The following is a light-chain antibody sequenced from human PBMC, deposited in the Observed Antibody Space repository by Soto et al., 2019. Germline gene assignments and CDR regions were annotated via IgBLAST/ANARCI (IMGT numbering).Light chain of an antibody. CDR2: DAS. Sequence: DIQMTQSPSALSASVGDRVTITCQASQAISNYLNWYQQKPGKAPDLLIYDASELERGVPSRFSGSGFGTDFSFTISSLQPEDDATYYCQQYDDMPLTFGGGTKVEIK. V-gene: IGKV1-33*01. CDR3: QQYDDMPLT. CDR1: QAISNY. J-gene: IGKJ4*01.